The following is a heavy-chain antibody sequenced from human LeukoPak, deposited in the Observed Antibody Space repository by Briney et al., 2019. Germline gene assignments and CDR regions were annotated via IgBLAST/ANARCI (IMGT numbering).Heavy chain of an antibody. CDR2: IYPGDSDT. Sequence: GESLKISCKGSGYSFTSYWIGWVRQMPGKGLEWMGIIYPGDSDTRYSPSFQGQVTISADKSISTAYLQWSSLKASDTAMYYCARLAAAGKVNYYSYYMDVWGKGTTVTVSS. V-gene: IGHV5-51*01. CDR3: ARLAAAGKVNYYSYYMDV. CDR1: GYSFTSYW. J-gene: IGHJ6*03. D-gene: IGHD6-13*01.